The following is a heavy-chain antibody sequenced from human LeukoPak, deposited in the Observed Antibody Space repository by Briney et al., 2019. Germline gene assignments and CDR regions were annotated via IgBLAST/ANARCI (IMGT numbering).Heavy chain of an antibody. CDR1: GGSISSYY. J-gene: IGHJ4*02. Sequence: SETLSLTCTVSGGSISSYYWGWIRQPPGKGLEWIGSIYYSGSTDYNPSLKSRVIISVDTSKNQFSLKLTSVTAADTAVYYCARRAYSSGRIDCWGQGTLVTVSS. CDR2: IYYSGST. CDR3: ARRAYSSGRIDC. V-gene: IGHV4-39*01. D-gene: IGHD6-19*01.